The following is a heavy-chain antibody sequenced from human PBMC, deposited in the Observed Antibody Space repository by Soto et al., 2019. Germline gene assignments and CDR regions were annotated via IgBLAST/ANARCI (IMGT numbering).Heavy chain of an antibody. D-gene: IGHD4-17*01. J-gene: IGHJ4*02. CDR2: LCGSGGST. Sequence: GGSLRLSCAASGFACSRYDMHWVLQAPGKGLEWVATLCGSGGSTYYADSVKGRFTISRDNSKNTLYLQMNSLRAEDTAVYYCAKAHFPGGLRGDYWGQGTLVTVSS. CDR3: AKAHFPGGLRGDY. V-gene: IGHV3-23*01. CDR1: GFACSRYD.